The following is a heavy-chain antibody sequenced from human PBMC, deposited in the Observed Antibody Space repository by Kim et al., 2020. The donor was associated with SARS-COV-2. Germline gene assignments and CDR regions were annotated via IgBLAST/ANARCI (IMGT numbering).Heavy chain of an antibody. J-gene: IGHJ4*02. V-gene: IGHV3-23*01. CDR1: GFTFSTYA. Sequence: GGSLRLSCAASGFTFSTYAMSWVRLAPGKGLEWVSAISGSGGTTYYADSVKGRFTISRDNSKNTLYLQINNLRAEDTAVYYCAKDGLYLDYVYRRGCYFDYWGQGTLVTVSS. D-gene: IGHD3-16*01. CDR3: AKDGLYLDYVYRRGCYFDY. CDR2: ISGSGGTT.